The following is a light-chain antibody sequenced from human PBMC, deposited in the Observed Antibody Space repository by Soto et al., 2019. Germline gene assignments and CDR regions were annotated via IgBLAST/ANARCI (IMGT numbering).Light chain of an antibody. Sequence: DIQVTQSPPTLSASVGDRVTITCRASQTISTWMAWYQPTPAKAPKLLVYDASTLQSGVASRFSGSGSGTEFTLIISGLQPDDSATYYCQQYTNTNNPWMFGQGTKV. CDR1: QTISTW. CDR2: DAS. J-gene: IGKJ1*01. CDR3: QQYTNTNNPWM. V-gene: IGKV1-5*01.